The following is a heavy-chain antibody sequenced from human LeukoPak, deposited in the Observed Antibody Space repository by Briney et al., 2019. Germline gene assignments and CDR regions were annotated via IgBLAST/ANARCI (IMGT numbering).Heavy chain of an antibody. Sequence: ASVRVSCMASGYTLTRFYMHSGPESAGPGVGWMRIINPSSSIKSYAQKFQGRVTMTRVMSTSTVYMELSSLRSEDTAVYYCARDQRSSSLYILSYWGRGTRVTVS. V-gene: IGHV1-46*01. D-gene: IGHD6-13*01. CDR1: GYTLTRFY. CDR3: ARDQRSSSLYILSY. J-gene: IGHJ4*02. CDR2: INPSSSIK.